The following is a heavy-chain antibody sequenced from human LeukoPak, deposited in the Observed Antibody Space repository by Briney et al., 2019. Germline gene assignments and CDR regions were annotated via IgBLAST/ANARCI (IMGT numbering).Heavy chain of an antibody. J-gene: IGHJ4*02. CDR1: GFTFNSYW. CDR3: ARLEDYDILTGFDY. V-gene: IGHV3-7*01. CDR2: IKEDGSEK. D-gene: IGHD3-9*01. Sequence: GGSLRLSCAASGFTFNSYWMSWVRQAPGKGLEWVANIKEDGSEKYYVDSVKGRFTISRDNAKNSLYLQMNSLRAEDTALYYCARLEDYDILTGFDYWGQGTLVTVSS.